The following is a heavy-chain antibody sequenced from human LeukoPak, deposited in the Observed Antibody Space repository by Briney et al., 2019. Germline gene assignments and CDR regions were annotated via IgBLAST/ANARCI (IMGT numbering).Heavy chain of an antibody. CDR3: ARTRYSGYDYVDYYYYMDV. CDR2: IYTSGST. J-gene: IGHJ6*03. CDR1: GGSMSSYY. Sequence: PSETLSLTCTVSGGSMSSYYWSWIRQPAGKGLEWIRRIYTSGSTNYNPSLKSRVTMSVDTSKNQFSLKLSSVTAADTAVYYCARTRYSGYDYVDYYYYMDVWGKGTTVTISS. V-gene: IGHV4-4*07. D-gene: IGHD5-12*01.